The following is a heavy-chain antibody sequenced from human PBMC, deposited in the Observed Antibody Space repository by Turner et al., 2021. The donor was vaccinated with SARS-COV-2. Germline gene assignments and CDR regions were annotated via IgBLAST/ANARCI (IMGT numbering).Heavy chain of an antibody. V-gene: IGHV4-34*01. J-gene: IGHJ4*02. CDR2: INKSGST. D-gene: IGHD3-3*01. Sequence: QVQLQPWGAGLSKPSGTLSLSCAVYGRYLSGYFWTWIRQPPGKGLEWIGEINKSGSTNDNPSLKSRVTISVDTAKNQFSLKLSSVTAADTAVYYCTRGQGWLQPPFGYWGQGTLVTVSS. CDR1: GRYLSGYF. CDR3: TRGQGWLQPPFGY.